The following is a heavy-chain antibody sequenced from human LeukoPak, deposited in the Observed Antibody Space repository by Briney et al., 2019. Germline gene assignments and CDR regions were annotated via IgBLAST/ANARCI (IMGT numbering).Heavy chain of an antibody. Sequence: ASVKVSCKVSGYTLTELSMHWVRQAPGKGLEWMGGFDPEDGETIYAQKFQGRVTMTRDTSTSTVYMDLSSLRSEDTAVYYCARTGARDYYYMDVWGKGTTVTISS. D-gene: IGHD1-14*01. CDR1: GYTLTELS. CDR3: ARTGARDYYYMDV. CDR2: FDPEDGET. V-gene: IGHV1-24*01. J-gene: IGHJ6*03.